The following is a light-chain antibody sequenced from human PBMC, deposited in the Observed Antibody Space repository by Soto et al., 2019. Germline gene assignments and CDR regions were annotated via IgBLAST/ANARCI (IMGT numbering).Light chain of an antibody. V-gene: IGLV2-14*01. Sequence: QPAPTQPASVSGSPGQSMTISCTGTSSDVGGYNYVSWYQQHPGKAPKLMIYDVSNRPSGVSNRFSGSKSGNTASLTISGLQAEDEADYYCSSYTISSTLFYVFGTGTRSPS. J-gene: IGLJ1*01. CDR1: SSDVGGYNY. CDR2: DVS. CDR3: SSYTISSTLFYV.